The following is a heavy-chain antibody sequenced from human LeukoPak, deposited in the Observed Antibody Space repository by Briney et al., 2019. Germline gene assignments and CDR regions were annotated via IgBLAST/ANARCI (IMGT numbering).Heavy chain of an antibody. CDR3: ARAPGIAAAGTRY. J-gene: IGHJ4*02. D-gene: IGHD6-13*01. CDR2: INSDGSST. Sequence: GCSLRLSCAASGFTFSSYWMHWVRQAPGKGLVWVSRINSDGSSTSYADSVKGRFTISRDNAKNTLYLQMNSLRAEDTAVYYCARAPGIAAAGTRYWGQGTLVTVSS. V-gene: IGHV3-74*01. CDR1: GFTFSSYW.